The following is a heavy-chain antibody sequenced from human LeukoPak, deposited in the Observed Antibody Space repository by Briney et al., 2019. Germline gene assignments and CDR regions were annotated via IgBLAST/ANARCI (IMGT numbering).Heavy chain of an antibody. CDR2: ISWNSGSR. J-gene: IGHJ5*02. CDR3: AREQLWTDYET. D-gene: IGHD5-18*01. Sequence: PGGSLRLSCAASGFTFDDYAMHWVRQAPGKGLEWVSGISWNSGSRGYADSVKGRFTISRDNSKNTLYLQMNSLRAEDTAVYYCAREQLWTDYETWGQGTLVTVSS. CDR1: GFTFDDYA. V-gene: IGHV3-9*01.